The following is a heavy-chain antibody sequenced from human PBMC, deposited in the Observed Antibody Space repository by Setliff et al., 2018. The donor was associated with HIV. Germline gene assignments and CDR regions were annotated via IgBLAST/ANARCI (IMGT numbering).Heavy chain of an antibody. V-gene: IGHV4-59*08. CDR3: ARQVPIPGVAVTPIDF. CDR1: GGSIRGYY. CDR2: VFYTGST. Sequence: SETLSLTCTVSGGSIRGYYWSWLRQPSGKGLEWIGYVFYTGSTTYSPSLKSRLTISVDTSQHQFSLKLTSVTAADTAVYYCARQVPIPGVAVTPIDFWGQGILVTVSS. J-gene: IGHJ4*02. D-gene: IGHD3-22*01.